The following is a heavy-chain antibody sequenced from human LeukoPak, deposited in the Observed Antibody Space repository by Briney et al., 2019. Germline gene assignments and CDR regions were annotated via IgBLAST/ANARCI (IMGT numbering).Heavy chain of an antibody. J-gene: IGHJ3*02. CDR3: ARDRYSGYDFAFDI. CDR1: GYTFTSYG. CDR2: ISAYNGNT. D-gene: IGHD5-12*01. V-gene: IGHV1-18*01. Sequence: ASVKVSCKASGYTFTSYGISWVRQAPGQGLEWMGWISAYNGNTNYAQKLQGRVTMTTNTSTSTAYMEMRSLRSDDTAVYYCARDRYSGYDFAFDIWGQGTMVTVSS.